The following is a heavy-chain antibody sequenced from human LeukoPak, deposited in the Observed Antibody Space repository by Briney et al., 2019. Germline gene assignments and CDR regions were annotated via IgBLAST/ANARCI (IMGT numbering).Heavy chain of an antibody. D-gene: IGHD2-2*01. CDR2: ISYDGSNK. V-gene: IGHV3-30*18. J-gene: IGHJ6*02. CDR1: GFTFSSYG. Sequence: GGSLRLSCAASGFTFSSYGMHWVRQAPGKGLEWVAAISYDGSNKYYADSVKGRFTISRDNSKNTLYLQMNSLRAGDTAVYYCAKVGYCSSTSCYFGHYYYYYGMDVWGQGTTVTVSS. CDR3: AKVGYCSSTSCYFGHYYYYYGMDV.